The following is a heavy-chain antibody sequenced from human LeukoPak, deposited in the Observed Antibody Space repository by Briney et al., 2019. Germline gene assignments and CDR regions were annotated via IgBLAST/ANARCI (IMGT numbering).Heavy chain of an antibody. V-gene: IGHV3-33*08. CDR3: AREVAARHIYYYYGMDV. Sequence: PGGSLRLSCAASGFTFSSYGMHWVRQAPGKGLEWVAVIWYDGSNKYYADSVKGRFTISRDNSKNTLYLQMNSLRAEDTAVYYCAREVAARHIYYYYGMDVWGQGTTVTVSS. D-gene: IGHD6-6*01. CDR2: IWYDGSNK. CDR1: GFTFSSYG. J-gene: IGHJ6*02.